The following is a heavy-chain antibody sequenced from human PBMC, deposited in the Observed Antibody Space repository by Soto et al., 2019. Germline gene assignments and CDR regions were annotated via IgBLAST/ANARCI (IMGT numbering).Heavy chain of an antibody. J-gene: IGHJ4*02. Sequence: QVQLVQSGAEVKKPGSSVKVSCKASGGTFSSYAISWVRQAPGQGLEWMGGIIPIFGTGNYAQKYRGRVTITADEATSTAYMELSSLRSEDSAEYYCARVLYSESHSYFDYWGQGTLVTVSS. V-gene: IGHV1-69*01. D-gene: IGHD1-26*01. CDR3: ARVLYSESHSYFDY. CDR1: GGTFSSYA. CDR2: IIPIFGTG.